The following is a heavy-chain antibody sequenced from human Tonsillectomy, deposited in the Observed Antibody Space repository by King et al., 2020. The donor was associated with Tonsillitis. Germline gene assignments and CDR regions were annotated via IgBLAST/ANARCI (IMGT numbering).Heavy chain of an antibody. J-gene: IGHJ4*02. CDR3: ARDIGFGEPTG. D-gene: IGHD3-10*01. CDR2: IWYDASNK. CDR1: RFTFSSYG. Sequence: VQLVESGGGVVQPGRSLRLSCAASRFTFSSYGMHWVRQAPGKGLEWVAVIWYDASNKYYADSVKGRFTISRDNSKNMLYLQMNSLRAEDTAVYYCARDIGFGEPTGWGQGTLVTVSS. V-gene: IGHV3-33*08.